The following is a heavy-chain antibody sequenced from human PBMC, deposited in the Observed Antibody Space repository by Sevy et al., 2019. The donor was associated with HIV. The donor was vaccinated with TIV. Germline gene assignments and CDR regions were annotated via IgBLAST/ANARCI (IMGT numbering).Heavy chain of an antibody. D-gene: IGHD3-10*01. J-gene: IGHJ4*02. Sequence: GGSLRLSCAASGFTFSSYAVHWVRQAPGKGLEWVAVISYDGSNKYYADSVKGRFTISRDNSKNTQYLQMNSLRAEDTAVYYCARETYYYGSGSYYPLDYWGQGTLVTVSS. V-gene: IGHV3-30-3*01. CDR3: ARETYYYGSGSYYPLDY. CDR2: ISYDGSNK. CDR1: GFTFSSYA.